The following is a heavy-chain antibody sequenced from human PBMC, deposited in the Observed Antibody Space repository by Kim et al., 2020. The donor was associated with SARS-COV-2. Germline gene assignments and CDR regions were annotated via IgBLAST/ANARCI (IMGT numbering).Heavy chain of an antibody. J-gene: IGHJ4*02. CDR1: GYSFTNYW. D-gene: IGHD6-6*01. Sequence: GESLKISCKGSGYSFTNYWIAWVRQMPGKGLEWMGIIYPGDSDTRYSPSFQGQVTISADKSISTAYLQWSSLKASDTAMYYCARSKSDIAVRPVDYWGQGTLVTVSS. CDR3: ARSKSDIAVRPVDY. CDR2: IYPGDSDT. V-gene: IGHV5-51*01.